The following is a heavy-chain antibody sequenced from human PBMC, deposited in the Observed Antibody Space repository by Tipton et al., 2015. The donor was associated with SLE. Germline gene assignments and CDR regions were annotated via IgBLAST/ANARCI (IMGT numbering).Heavy chain of an antibody. CDR1: GLTFSNFA. CDR2: IKYDGSAE. J-gene: IGHJ4*02. CDR3: TRSRRDGYSDS. Sequence: SLRLSCAGSGLTFSNFAMHWVRQAPGKGLEWVANIKYDGSAEYYVDSVEGRFTISRDNARNSLYLQMIGLRAEDTAVYYCTRSRRDGYSDSWGQGALVTVSS. D-gene: IGHD5-24*01. V-gene: IGHV3-7*03.